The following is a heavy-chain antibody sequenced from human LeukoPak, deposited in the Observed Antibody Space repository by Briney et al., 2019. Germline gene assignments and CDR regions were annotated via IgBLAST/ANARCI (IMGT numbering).Heavy chain of an antibody. J-gene: IGHJ4*02. CDR3: ARDYSASGSFDY. D-gene: IGHD3-10*01. CDR2: IKQDGSQS. CDR1: GFTFSNYW. Sequence: PGGSLRLSCAASGFTFSNYWVNWVRQAPGKGLEWLANIKQDGSQSHYVDSVKGRFTISRDNAKISLYLQMNTLRAEDTAVYYCARDYSASGSFDYWGQGTLVTVSS. V-gene: IGHV3-7*01.